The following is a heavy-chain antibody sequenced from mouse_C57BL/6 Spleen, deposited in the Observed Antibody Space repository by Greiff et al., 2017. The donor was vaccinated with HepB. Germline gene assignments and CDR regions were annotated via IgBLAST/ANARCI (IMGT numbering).Heavy chain of an antibody. CDR3: ARSRAYGSSYGYFDV. CDR2: INPGSGGT. CDR1: GYAFTNYL. D-gene: IGHD1-1*01. J-gene: IGHJ1*03. Sequence: QVQLKESGAELVRPGTSVKVSCKASGYAFTNYLIEWVKQRPGQGLEWIGVINPGSGGTNYNEKFKGKATLTADKSSSTAYMQLSSLTSEDSAVYFCARSRAYGSSYGYFDVWGTGTTVTVSS. V-gene: IGHV1-54*01.